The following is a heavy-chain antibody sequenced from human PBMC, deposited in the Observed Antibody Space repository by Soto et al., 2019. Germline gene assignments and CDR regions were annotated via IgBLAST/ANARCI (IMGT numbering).Heavy chain of an antibody. J-gene: IGHJ4*02. CDR3: ARAKSGGSCYPNDS. D-gene: IGHD2-15*01. CDR2: ISSSGSTI. V-gene: IGHV3-11*01. Sequence: PGGSLRLSCAASGFTFSDYYMSWIRQAPGKGLEWVSYISSSGSTIYYADSVKGRFTISRDNAKNSLYLQMNSLRAEDTAVYYCARAKSGGSCYPNDSWGQGTLVTVSS. CDR1: GFTFSDYY.